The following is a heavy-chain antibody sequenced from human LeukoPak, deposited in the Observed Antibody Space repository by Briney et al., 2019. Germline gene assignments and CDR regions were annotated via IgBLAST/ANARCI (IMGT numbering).Heavy chain of an antibody. CDR3: VREYSPGYFDS. CDR2: IDPSSGAT. CDR1: GYTFTTYY. D-gene: IGHD5-12*01. Sequence: ASVKVSFKASGYTFTTYYMHWVRQAPGQGLEWMGIIDPSSGATTYAQKFQGRVTMTRDTSTSTVYMELSSLRSEDTAVFSCVREYSPGYFDSWGQGTLVTVSS. V-gene: IGHV1-46*01. J-gene: IGHJ4*02.